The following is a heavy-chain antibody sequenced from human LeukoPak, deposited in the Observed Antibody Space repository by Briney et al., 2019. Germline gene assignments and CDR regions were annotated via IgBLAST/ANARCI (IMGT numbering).Heavy chain of an antibody. CDR3: ARANSGSYSFFDY. Sequence: PSETLSLTCAVYGGSFSGYYWSWIRQPPGKGLEWIGEINHSGSTNYNPSLKSRATISVDTSKNQFSLKLSSVTAADTAVYYCARANSGSYSFFDYWGQGTLVTVSS. CDR2: INHSGST. D-gene: IGHD1-26*01. J-gene: IGHJ4*02. V-gene: IGHV4-34*01. CDR1: GGSFSGYY.